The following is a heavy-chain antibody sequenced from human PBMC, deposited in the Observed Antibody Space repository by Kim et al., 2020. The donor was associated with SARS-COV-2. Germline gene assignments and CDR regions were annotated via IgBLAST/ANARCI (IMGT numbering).Heavy chain of an antibody. D-gene: IGHD1-26*01. J-gene: IGHJ4*02. CDR3: ARSTVLPMLGYYFDY. CDR1: GGSISSGSYY. CDR2: IYTSGST. Sequence: SETLSLTCTVSGGSISSGSYYWSWIRQPAGKGLEWIGRIYTSGSTNYNPSLKSRVTISVDTSKNQFSLKLSSVTAADTAVYYCARSTVLPMLGYYFDYWGQGTLVTVSS. V-gene: IGHV4-61*02.